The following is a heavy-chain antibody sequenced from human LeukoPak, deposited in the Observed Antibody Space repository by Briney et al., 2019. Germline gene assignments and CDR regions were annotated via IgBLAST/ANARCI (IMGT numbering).Heavy chain of an antibody. V-gene: IGHV3-30*18. CDR3: AKDHSTFTILLFDY. CDR1: GFTFSSYG. Sequence: GGSLRLSCAASGFTFSSYGMHWVRQAPGKGLEWVAVISYDGSNKYYADSVKGRFTISRDNSKNTLYLQMNSLRAEDTAVYYCAKDHSTFTILLFDYWGQGTLVTVSS. CDR2: ISYDGSNK. J-gene: IGHJ4*02. D-gene: IGHD3-3*01.